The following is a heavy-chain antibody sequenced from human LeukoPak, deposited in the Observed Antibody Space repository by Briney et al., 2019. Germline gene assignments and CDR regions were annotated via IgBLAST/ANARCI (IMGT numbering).Heavy chain of an antibody. D-gene: IGHD3-3*01. J-gene: IGHJ4*02. CDR3: ARDQGSGYYDFWSGYSYYFDY. Sequence: ASVKVSCKASGYTFTSYYMHWVRQAPGQGLEWMGIINPSGGSTSYAQKFQGRVTMTRGTSTSTVYMELSSLRSEDTAVYCCARDQGSGYYDFWSGYSYYFDYWGQGTLVTVSS. CDR2: INPSGGST. CDR1: GYTFTSYY. V-gene: IGHV1-46*01.